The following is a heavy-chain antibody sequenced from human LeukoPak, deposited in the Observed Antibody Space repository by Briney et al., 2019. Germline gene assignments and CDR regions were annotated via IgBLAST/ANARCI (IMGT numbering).Heavy chain of an antibody. CDR1: GFTFSSYG. J-gene: IGHJ6*03. D-gene: IGHD1-26*01. V-gene: IGHV3-48*01. CDR3: ARDYEVGATWYYMDV. Sequence: GGTLRLSCAASGFTFSSYGMNWVRQAPGKGLEWVSYISSSSSTIYYADSVKGRFTISRDNAKNSLYLQMNSLRAEDTAVYYCARDYEVGATWYYMDVWGKGTTVTVSS. CDR2: ISSSSSTI.